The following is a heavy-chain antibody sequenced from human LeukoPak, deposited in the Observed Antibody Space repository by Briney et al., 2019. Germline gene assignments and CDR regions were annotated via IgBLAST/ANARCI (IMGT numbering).Heavy chain of an antibody. D-gene: IGHD3-10*01. CDR1: GDSISSSSYY. V-gene: IGHV4-39*07. CDR3: TRCKDYYVSGSYYKTFDY. CDR2: IPYSGST. Sequence: SSETLSLTCTVSGDSISSSSYYWGWIRQPPGKGLEWIGSIPYSGSTYYNPSLKSRVTISVDTSKSQFSLKLSSVTAAGTAVYYCTRCKDYYVSGSYYKTFDYWGQGALVTVSS. J-gene: IGHJ4*02.